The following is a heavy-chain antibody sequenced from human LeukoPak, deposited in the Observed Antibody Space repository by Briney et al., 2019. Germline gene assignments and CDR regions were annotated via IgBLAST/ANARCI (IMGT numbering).Heavy chain of an antibody. D-gene: IGHD3-9*01. V-gene: IGHV4-59*01. Sequence: SETLSLTCTVSGGSIISSYWSWIRQPPGKGLEWIGNIYYSGSTNYNASLKSRLTISVDTSKNQFSLDLTSVTAADTAVYYCARVLRYYDTYYFDYWGQGSLVTVSS. CDR3: ARVLRYYDTYYFDY. CDR2: IYYSGST. CDR1: GGSIISSY. J-gene: IGHJ4*02.